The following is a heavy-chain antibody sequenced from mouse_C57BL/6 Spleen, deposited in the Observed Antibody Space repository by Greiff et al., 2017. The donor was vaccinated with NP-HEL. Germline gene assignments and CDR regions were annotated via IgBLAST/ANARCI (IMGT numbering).Heavy chain of an antibody. V-gene: IGHV1-80*01. CDR2: IYPGDGDT. J-gene: IGHJ4*01. Sequence: VQLQQSGAELVKPGASVKISCKASGYAFSSYWMNWVKQRPGKGLEWIGQIYPGDGDTNYNGKFKGKATLTADKSSSTAYMQFSSLTSEDSAVYCCAMATGTFYAMDYWGQGTSVTVSS. CDR1: GYAFSSYW. CDR3: AMATGTFYAMDY. D-gene: IGHD4-1*02.